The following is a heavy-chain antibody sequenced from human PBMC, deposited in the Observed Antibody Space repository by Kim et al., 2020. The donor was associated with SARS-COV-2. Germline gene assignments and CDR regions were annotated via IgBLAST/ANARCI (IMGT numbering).Heavy chain of an antibody. CDR2: MNPNSGNT. CDR3: ARAKLVQGIFYYYYYMDV. CDR1: GYTFTSYD. D-gene: IGHD3-10*01. V-gene: IGHV1-8*01. Sequence: ASVTVSCKASGYTFTSYDINWVRQATGQGLEWMGWMNPNSGNTGYAQKFQGRVTMTRNTSISTAYMELSSLRSEDTAVYYCARAKLVQGIFYYYYYMDVWGKGTTVTVYS. J-gene: IGHJ6*03.